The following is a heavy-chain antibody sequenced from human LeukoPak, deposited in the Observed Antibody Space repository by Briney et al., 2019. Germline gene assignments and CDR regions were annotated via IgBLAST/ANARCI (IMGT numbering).Heavy chain of an antibody. Sequence: PSQTLSLTCTVSGGSISSGDYYWGWIRQPPGKGLEWIGSIYYSGSTYYNPSLKSRVTISVDTSKNQFSLKLSSVTAADTAVYYCARVSWGGGVDYWGQGTLVTVSS. CDR1: GGSISSGDYY. V-gene: IGHV4-39*07. CDR2: IYYSGST. D-gene: IGHD2-15*01. CDR3: ARVSWGGGVDY. J-gene: IGHJ4*02.